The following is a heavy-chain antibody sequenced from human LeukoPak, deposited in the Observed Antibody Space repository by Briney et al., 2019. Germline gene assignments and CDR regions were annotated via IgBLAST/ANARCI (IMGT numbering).Heavy chain of an antibody. Sequence: GGSLRLSCAASGFTFSNLWMSWVRQAPGKGLEWVANIKQDGSDIYYVDSVKGRFTISRDNAKSSLYLQTSRLTAEDTGVYYGAAGRGWLIASWGQGTLVTVSS. J-gene: IGHJ4*02. D-gene: IGHD6-19*01. CDR2: IKQDGSDI. CDR3: AAGRGWLIAS. V-gene: IGHV3-7*05. CDR1: GFTFSNLW.